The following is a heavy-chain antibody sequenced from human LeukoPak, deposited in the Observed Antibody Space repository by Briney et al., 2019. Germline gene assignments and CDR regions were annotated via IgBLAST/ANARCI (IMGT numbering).Heavy chain of an antibody. Sequence: PGGSLRLSCVASGFTFSSYAMSWVRQAPGKGLEWDASISASGGTTYYLDSVRGRFTISRDNSKNTLYLQMNSLRAEDTAIYSCARDIRGSGNYGWFDPWGQGTLVTVSS. J-gene: IGHJ5*02. V-gene: IGHV3-23*01. CDR2: ISASGGTT. CDR1: GFTFSSYA. CDR3: ARDIRGSGNYGWFDP. D-gene: IGHD3-10*01.